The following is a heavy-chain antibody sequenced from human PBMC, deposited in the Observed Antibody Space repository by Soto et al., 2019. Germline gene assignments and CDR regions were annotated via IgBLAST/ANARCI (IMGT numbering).Heavy chain of an antibody. CDR1: GYTFTSYV. D-gene: IGHD6-19*01. CDR2: ISAYNGNT. Sequence: QVQLVQSGAEVKKAGASVKVSCRASGYTFTSYVISWVRQAPAQGLEWMGWISAYNGNTNFAQKLQGRVTMTTDTSTSTAYMELRSLRSDDTAVYYCARVVATVAGPYGMDVWGQGTKVTVSS. J-gene: IGHJ6*02. V-gene: IGHV1-18*01. CDR3: ARVVATVAGPYGMDV.